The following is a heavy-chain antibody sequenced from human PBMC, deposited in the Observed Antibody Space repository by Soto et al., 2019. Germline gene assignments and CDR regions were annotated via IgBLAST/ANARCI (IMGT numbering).Heavy chain of an antibody. CDR3: AADLAHYYYYYGMDV. CDR2: IIPIFGTA. Sequence: ASVKVSCKASGGTFSSYAISWVRQAPGQGLEWMGGIIPIFGTANYAQKFQGRVTITADESTSTAYMELSSLRSEDTAVYYCAADLAHYYYYYGMDVWGQGTTVTV. V-gene: IGHV1-69*13. CDR1: GGTFSSYA. J-gene: IGHJ6*02.